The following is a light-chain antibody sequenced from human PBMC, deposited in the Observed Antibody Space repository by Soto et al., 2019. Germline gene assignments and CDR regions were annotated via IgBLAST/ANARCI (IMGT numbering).Light chain of an antibody. CDR1: QSVRNNY. CDR2: AAS. CDR3: QQYGTSPRT. V-gene: IGKV3-20*01. J-gene: IGKJ1*01. Sequence: EIVLTQSPGTLSLSPGERATLSGRASQSVRNNYLAWYQQRPGQAPRLLIYAASSRATGIPDRFSGSGSGTDFTLTISRLEPEDFAVYYCQQYGTSPRTFGQGTKVDIK.